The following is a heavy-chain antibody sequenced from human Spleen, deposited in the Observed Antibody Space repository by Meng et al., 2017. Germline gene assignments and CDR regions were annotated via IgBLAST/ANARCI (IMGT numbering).Heavy chain of an antibody. D-gene: IGHD1-26*01. J-gene: IGHJ5*02. CDR1: GGSLRSSNW. CDR2: IYHSGRT. Sequence: VQLTESGLVLVQPVGTLSPSCAVSGGSLRSSNWCSLVRQPPGKGLEWIGEIYHSGRTNYNPSIKSRVTISVDKSKNQFSLKLSSVTAADTAVYYCARDGVVGAVNWFDPWGQGTLVTVSS. CDR3: ARDGVVGAVNWFDP. V-gene: IGHV4-4*02.